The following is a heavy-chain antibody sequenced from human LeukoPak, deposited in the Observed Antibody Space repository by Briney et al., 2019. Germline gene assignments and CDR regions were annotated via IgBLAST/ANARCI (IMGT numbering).Heavy chain of an antibody. J-gene: IGHJ4*02. D-gene: IGHD6-19*01. CDR3: ARDPFTVAGYFDY. CDR2: IYHSGNT. Sequence: PSGTLSLTCAVSGDSISSSNWWTWVRQPPGKGLEWIGEIYHSGNTNYNPSLKSRVTMSVDKSKNQFSLKLSSVTAADTAVYYCARDPFTVAGYFDYWGQGTLVTVSS. V-gene: IGHV4-4*02. CDR1: GDSISSSNW.